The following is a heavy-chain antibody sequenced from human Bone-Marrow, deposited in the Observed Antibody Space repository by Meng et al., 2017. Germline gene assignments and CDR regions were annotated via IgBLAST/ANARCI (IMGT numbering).Heavy chain of an antibody. V-gene: IGHV3-30*01. D-gene: IGHD6-19*01. CDR3: ARAHSGWYSESPSGYHYGMDV. Sequence: SCKASGYTFTSYDINWVRQAPGKGLQWVAVISYDVSKKYFADSVKGRFTISRDNSKNTLYLQMNSLRVEDTAVYYCARAHSGWYSESPSGYHYGMDVWGQGTTVTVSS. CDR2: ISYDVSKK. CDR1: GYTFTSYD. J-gene: IGHJ6*02.